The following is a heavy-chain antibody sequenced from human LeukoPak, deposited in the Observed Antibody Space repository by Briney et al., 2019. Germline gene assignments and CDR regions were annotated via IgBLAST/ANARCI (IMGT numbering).Heavy chain of an antibody. CDR1: GYSFTSYW. J-gene: IGHJ4*02. CDR2: IYPGDSDA. Sequence: GESLKISCKSSGYSFTSYWIGWVRQMPGNGLEWMGIIYPGDSDARYSPSFQGQVTISADKSISTAYLQWSSLKASDTAMYYCARRSGVVVPAAISAPDYWGQGTLVTVSS. V-gene: IGHV5-51*01. CDR3: ARRSGVVVPAAISAPDY. D-gene: IGHD2-2*01.